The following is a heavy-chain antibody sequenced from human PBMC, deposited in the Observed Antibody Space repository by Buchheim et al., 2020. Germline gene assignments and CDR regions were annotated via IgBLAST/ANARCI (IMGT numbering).Heavy chain of an antibody. CDR1: GFTFSSRW. V-gene: IGHV3-7*03. CDR2: IRGDGDER. J-gene: IGHJ6*02. Sequence: EVQLVESGGGLVQPGGCLRLSCAVSGFTFSSRWMSWVRQAPEKGLERVANIRGDGDERYYVDSVKGRFTISRDNSKNSLYLQMNSLRAEDTAVYYCAIGRGLDVWGQGTT. CDR3: AIGRGLDV.